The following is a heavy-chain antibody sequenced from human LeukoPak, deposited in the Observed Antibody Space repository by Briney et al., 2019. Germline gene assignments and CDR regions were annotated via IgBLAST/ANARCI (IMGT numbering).Heavy chain of an antibody. Sequence: ASVKVSCKASGYTFTGYYMHWVRQAPGQGLEWMGWINPNSGGTNYAQKFQGRVTMTRDTSISTAYMELSRLRSDDTAVYYCARDYLYYYGSGSPWGQGTLVTVSS. J-gene: IGHJ5*02. D-gene: IGHD3-10*01. CDR2: INPNSGGT. V-gene: IGHV1-2*02. CDR3: ARDYLYYYGSGSP. CDR1: GYTFTGYY.